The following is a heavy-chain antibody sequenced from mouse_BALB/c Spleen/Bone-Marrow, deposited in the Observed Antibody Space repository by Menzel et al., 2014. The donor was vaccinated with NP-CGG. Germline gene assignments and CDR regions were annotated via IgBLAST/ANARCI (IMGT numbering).Heavy chain of an antibody. D-gene: IGHD1-1*01. CDR2: ISTYSGNT. CDR3: ARNFYGSSYFDY. Sequence: VMLVESGPEVVRPGVSVKLSCKGSGYTFTAYAMHWVKQSHAESLEWIGLISTYSGNTHYNQDFKGKATMTADKSSSTAYMELARLTSEDSAIYYCARNFYGSSYFDYWGQGTTLTVSS. V-gene: IGHV1-67*01. CDR1: GYTFTAYA. J-gene: IGHJ2*01.